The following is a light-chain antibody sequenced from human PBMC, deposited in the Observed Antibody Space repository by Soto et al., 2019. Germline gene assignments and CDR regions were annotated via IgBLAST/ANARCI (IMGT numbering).Light chain of an antibody. CDR3: QQRSNWPIT. J-gene: IGKJ5*01. V-gene: IGKV3-11*01. Sequence: EIVLPQSPATLSLSPGERAALSCRASQSVSSYLAWYQQKPGQAPRLLIYDASNRATGIPARFSGSGSGTDFTLTISSLEPEDFAVYYCQQRSNWPITFGQGTRLEI. CDR1: QSVSSY. CDR2: DAS.